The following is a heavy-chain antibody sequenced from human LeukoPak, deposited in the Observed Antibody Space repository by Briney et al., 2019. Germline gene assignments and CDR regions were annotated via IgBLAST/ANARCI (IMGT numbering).Heavy chain of an antibody. D-gene: IGHD3-10*01. J-gene: IGHJ4*02. V-gene: IGHV1-3*01. CDR3: AREEGYGSGSYYNYYFDY. CDR1: GYTFTGYY. CDR2: INAGNGNT. Sequence: ASVKVSCKASGYTFTGYYMHWVRQAPGQRLEWMGWINAGNGNTKYSQKFQGRVTITRDTSASTAYMELSSLRSEDTAVYYCAREEGYGSGSYYNYYFDYWGQGTLVTVSS.